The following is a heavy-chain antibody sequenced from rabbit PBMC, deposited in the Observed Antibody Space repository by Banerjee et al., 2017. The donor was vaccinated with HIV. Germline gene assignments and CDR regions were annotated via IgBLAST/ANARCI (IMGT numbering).Heavy chain of an antibody. D-gene: IGHD4-2*01. V-gene: IGHV1S43*01. CDR1: GIDFSSYYR. CDR3: ARAVYAGGDFAWYFNL. CDR2: IYTTSGST. Sequence: QSLEESGGGLVKPGGTLTLTCKASGIDFSSYYRMCWVRQAPGRGLELIACIYTTSGSTWYASWVNGRFTISRSTSLNTVDLQMTSLTAADTATYFCARAVYAGGDFAWYFNLWGQGTLVTVS. J-gene: IGHJ4*01.